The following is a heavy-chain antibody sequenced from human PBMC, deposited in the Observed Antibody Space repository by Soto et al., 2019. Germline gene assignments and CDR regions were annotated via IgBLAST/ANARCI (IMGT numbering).Heavy chain of an antibody. D-gene: IGHD6-6*01. J-gene: IGHJ6*02. CDR2: IIPIFGTA. V-gene: IGHV1-69*01. CDR1: GGTFSSYA. Sequence: QVQLVQSGAEVKKPGSSVKVSCKASGGTFSSYAISWVRQAPGQGLEWMGGIIPIFGTANYAQKFQGRVTITADESTSTAYMELSSLRSEDTAVYYCAKRPDREYSSSGGMDVWGQGTTVTVSS. CDR3: AKRPDREYSSSGGMDV.